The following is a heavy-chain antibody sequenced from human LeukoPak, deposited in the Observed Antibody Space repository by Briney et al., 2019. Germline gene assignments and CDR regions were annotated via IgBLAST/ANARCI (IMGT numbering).Heavy chain of an antibody. D-gene: IGHD3-3*01. CDR1: GFTVSNNY. Sequence: GGSLRLSCAVSGFTVSNNYMSWVRQAPGKGLEWVSVMYSGGTTVYADSVKGRFTISRDNSRNTVYLQMNSLRVEDTAVYYCARLELVSGYDYWGQGTLVTVSS. CDR3: ARLELVSGYDY. V-gene: IGHV3-66*04. J-gene: IGHJ4*02. CDR2: MYSGGTT.